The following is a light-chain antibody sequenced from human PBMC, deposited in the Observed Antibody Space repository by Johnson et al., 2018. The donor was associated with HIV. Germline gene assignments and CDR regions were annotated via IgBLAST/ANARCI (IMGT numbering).Light chain of an antibody. Sequence: QSVLTQPPSVSAAPGQKVTISCSGSSSNIGNSYVCWYQQLPGTAPKLLIYENDKRPSGIPDRFSGSKSGTSATLGISGLQTGDEADYYCGTWGSGLSAGHVFGTGTKVTVL. CDR2: END. J-gene: IGLJ1*01. V-gene: IGLV1-51*02. CDR1: SSNIGNSY. CDR3: GTWGSGLSAGHV.